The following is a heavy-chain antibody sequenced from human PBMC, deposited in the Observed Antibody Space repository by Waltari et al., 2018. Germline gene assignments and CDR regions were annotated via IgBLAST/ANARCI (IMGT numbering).Heavy chain of an antibody. J-gene: IGHJ5*02. D-gene: IGHD2-15*01. CDR3: ARQEAAVSKWFDP. Sequence: QLQLQESGPGLVKPSETLSLTCSVSGGSMSDNYLYWGWIRQPPGRELEWIGSIAYGGTTSEKPSLESRVTILVDTSKNQFSLKGRSVTAADTAIYFCARQEAAVSKWFDPWGQGILVTVSS. V-gene: IGHV4-39*01. CDR1: GGSMSDNYLY. CDR2: IAYGGTT.